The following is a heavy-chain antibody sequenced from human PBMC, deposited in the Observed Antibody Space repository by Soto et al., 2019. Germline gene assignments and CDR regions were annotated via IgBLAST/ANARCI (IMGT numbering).Heavy chain of an antibody. CDR1: GYTLTSYD. CDR3: ARAWGSSYYYYMDV. V-gene: IGHV1-8*01. J-gene: IGHJ6*03. Sequence: ASVKLSCKASGYTLTSYDIKWVRQATGQGLEWMGWMNPNSGNTGYARKFQGRVTMTRNTSISTAYMELSSLRSEDTAVYYCARAWGSSYYYYMDVWGKGTTVTVSS. D-gene: IGHD6-6*01. CDR2: MNPNSGNT.